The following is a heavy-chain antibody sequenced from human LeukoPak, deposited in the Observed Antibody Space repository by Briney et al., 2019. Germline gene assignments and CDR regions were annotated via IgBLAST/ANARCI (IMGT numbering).Heavy chain of an antibody. CDR1: GYTFTSYD. CDR2: MNPNSGNT. J-gene: IGHJ4*02. D-gene: IGHD3-10*01. CDR3: ARGLGFVVREVHLFDY. V-gene: IGHV1-8*01. Sequence: ASVKVSCKASGYTFTSYDINWVRQATGQGLEWMGWMNPNSGNTGYAQKFQGRVTMTRNTSISTAYMELSSLRSEDTAVYYCARGLGFVVREVHLFDYWGQGTLVTVSS.